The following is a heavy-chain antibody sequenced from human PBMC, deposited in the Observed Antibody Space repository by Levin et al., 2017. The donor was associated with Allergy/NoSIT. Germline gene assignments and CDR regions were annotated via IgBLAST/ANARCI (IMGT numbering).Heavy chain of an antibody. V-gene: IGHV4-59*01. Sequence: PSETLSLTCTVSGGSISSYYWSWIRQPPGKGLEWIGYIYYSGSTNYNPSLKSRVTISVDTSKNQFSLKLSSVTAADTAVYYCARDLLSGSSWYKGNYYYYGMDVWGQGTTVTVSS. CDR2: IYYSGST. J-gene: IGHJ6*02. CDR1: GGSISSYY. CDR3: ARDLLSGSSWYKGNYYYYGMDV. D-gene: IGHD6-13*01.